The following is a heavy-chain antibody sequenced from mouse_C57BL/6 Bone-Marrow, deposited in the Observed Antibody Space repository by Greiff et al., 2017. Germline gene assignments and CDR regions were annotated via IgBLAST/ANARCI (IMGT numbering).Heavy chain of an antibody. D-gene: IGHD1-1*01. CDR2: IWSGGST. CDR3: ARGPNYYGSSDDYAMDY. J-gene: IGHJ4*01. Sequence: VQLQQSGPGLVQPSQSLSITCTVSGFSLTSYGVHWVRQPPGKGLEWLGVIWSGGSTDYNAAFISRLSISKDNSKIQVFFKMNSLQADDTAIYYCARGPNYYGSSDDYAMDYWGQGTSVTVSS. CDR1: GFSLTSYG. V-gene: IGHV2-2*01.